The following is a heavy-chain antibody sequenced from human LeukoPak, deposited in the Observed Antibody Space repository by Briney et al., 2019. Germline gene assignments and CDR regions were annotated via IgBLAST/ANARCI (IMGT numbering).Heavy chain of an antibody. J-gene: IGHJ6*03. Sequence: SETLSLTCTVSGGSISTYYWSWIRQPPGKGLEWIGFIYYTGSGNYNPSLKSRVTMSVGTSKNQFSLMLSSVTAADTAVYYCAREGDTNIYYFYMDVWGKGTTVTVSS. V-gene: IGHV4-59*01. CDR2: IYYTGSG. CDR1: GGSISTYY. D-gene: IGHD1-26*01. CDR3: AREGDTNIYYFYMDV.